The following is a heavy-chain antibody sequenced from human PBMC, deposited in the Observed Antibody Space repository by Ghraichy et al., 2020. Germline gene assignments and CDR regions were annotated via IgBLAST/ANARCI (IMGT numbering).Heavy chain of an antibody. CDR2: INHSGST. J-gene: IGHJ6*02. Sequence: SETLSLTCAVYGGSFSGYYWSWIRQPPGKGLEWIGEINHSGSTNYNPSLKSRVTISVDTSKNQFSLKLSSVTAADTAVYYCASRKWGPHYDFWSGYRNYYYYGMDVWGQGTTVTVSS. V-gene: IGHV4-34*01. CDR3: ASRKWGPHYDFWSGYRNYYYYGMDV. D-gene: IGHD3-3*01. CDR1: GGSFSGYY.